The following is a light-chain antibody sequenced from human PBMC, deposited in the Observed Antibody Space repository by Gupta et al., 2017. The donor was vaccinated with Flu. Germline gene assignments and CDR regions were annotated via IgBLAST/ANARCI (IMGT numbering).Light chain of an antibody. Sequence: IVMTQSPATLSLSLGERATLSCRASQSVATYVAWYQQRPGQAPRLLIYDASNRATGVPARFSGSGYETDFSLTSANRQPEDFAIYYGQQYDGLPSFGHGTRVDV. CDR3: QQYDGLPS. CDR1: QSVATY. J-gene: IGKJ3*01. V-gene: IGKV3-11*01. CDR2: DAS.